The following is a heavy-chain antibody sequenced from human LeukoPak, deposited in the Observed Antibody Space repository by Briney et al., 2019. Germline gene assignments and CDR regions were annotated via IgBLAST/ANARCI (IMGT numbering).Heavy chain of an antibody. Sequence: EPGGSLRLSCAASGSTFSSNGIYWVRQAPGKGLEWVAFIPYDGSNNYYVDSVKGRFTISRDTSKNTLYLQMIRLRAEDTAVYYCAKESSASYYFVYWGQGTLVTVSS. CDR1: GSTFSSNG. D-gene: IGHD3-10*01. V-gene: IGHV3-30*02. J-gene: IGHJ4*02. CDR3: AKESSASYYFVY. CDR2: IPYDGSNN.